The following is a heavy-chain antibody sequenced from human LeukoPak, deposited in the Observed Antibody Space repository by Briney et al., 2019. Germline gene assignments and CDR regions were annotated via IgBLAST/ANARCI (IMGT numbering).Heavy chain of an antibody. D-gene: IGHD3/OR15-3a*01. CDR2: IYPGDSDT. Sequence: GEALEISCKGSGYSFASHWIGWGRQMPGKGLEWMGIIYPGDSDTRYSPSLEGQVTISDDKSSNTAYLQWSSLKASDTAMYYCAIFDFLFAEIENWFDPWGQGTQVTVSS. CDR1: GYSFASHW. CDR3: AIFDFLFAEIENWFDP. V-gene: IGHV5-51*01. J-gene: IGHJ5*02.